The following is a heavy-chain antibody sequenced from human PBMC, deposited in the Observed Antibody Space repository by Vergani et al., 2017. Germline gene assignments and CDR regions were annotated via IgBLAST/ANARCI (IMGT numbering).Heavy chain of an antibody. CDR3: ASWVGYCSSTSCYAPGRTFSY. V-gene: IGHV4-30-2*01. D-gene: IGHD2-2*01. CDR2: IYHSGST. Sequence: QLQLQESGSGLVKPSQTLSLTCAVSGGSISSGGYSWSWIRQPPGKGLEWIGYIYHSGSTYYNPSLKSRVTISVDRSKNQFSLKLSSVTAADTAVYYCASWVGYCSSTSCYAPGRTFSYWGQGTLVTVSS. J-gene: IGHJ4*02. CDR1: GGSISSGGYS.